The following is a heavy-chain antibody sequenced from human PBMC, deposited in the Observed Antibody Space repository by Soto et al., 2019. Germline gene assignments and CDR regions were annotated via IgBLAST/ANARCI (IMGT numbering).Heavy chain of an antibody. CDR2: MNPNSGNT. J-gene: IGHJ6*02. CDR3: ARGGQYYGSGTFLSYYYGMDV. Sequence: QVQLVQSGAEVKKPGASVKVSCKASGYTFTSYDINWVRQATGQGHEWMGRMNPNSGNTGYAQKFQGIVTMTRTTSISTAYMELSSLRSEDTAVYYCARGGQYYGSGTFLSYYYGMDVWCQGTTVTVSS. V-gene: IGHV1-8*01. CDR1: GYTFTSYD. D-gene: IGHD3-10*01.